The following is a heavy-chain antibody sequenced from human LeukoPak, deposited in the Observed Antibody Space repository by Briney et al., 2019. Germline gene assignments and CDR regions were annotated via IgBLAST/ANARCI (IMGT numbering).Heavy chain of an antibody. D-gene: IGHD5-24*01. Sequence: GGSLRLSCAASGFTFSSYAMHWVRQAPGKGLEWVAVISYDGSNKYYADSVKGRFTISRDNSKNTPYLQMNSLRAEDTAVYYCARDRDEEMALDYWGQGTLVTVSS. CDR2: ISYDGSNK. CDR3: ARDRDEEMALDY. J-gene: IGHJ4*02. CDR1: GFTFSSYA. V-gene: IGHV3-30-3*01.